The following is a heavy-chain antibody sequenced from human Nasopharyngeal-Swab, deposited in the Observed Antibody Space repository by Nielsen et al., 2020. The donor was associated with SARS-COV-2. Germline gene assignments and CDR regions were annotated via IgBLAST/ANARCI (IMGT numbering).Heavy chain of an antibody. CDR2: IYYSGST. Sequence: SETLSLTCTVSGGSISSSSYYWSWIRQPPGKGLEWIGYIYYSGSTNYNPSLKSRVTISVDTSKNQFSLKLSSVTAADTAVYYCARDGIGYCSGGSCYRAFDIWGQGTMVTVSS. J-gene: IGHJ3*02. CDR3: ARDGIGYCSGGSCYRAFDI. CDR1: GGSISSSSYY. D-gene: IGHD2-15*01. V-gene: IGHV4-61*01.